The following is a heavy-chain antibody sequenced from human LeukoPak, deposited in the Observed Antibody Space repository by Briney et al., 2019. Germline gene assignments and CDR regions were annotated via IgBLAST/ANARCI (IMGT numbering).Heavy chain of an antibody. CDR2: IYGSSDNT. CDR1: GFTFSRFA. Sequence: LTLYCAASGFTFSRFAMSWVRHAPGQELKWVSTIYGSSDNTYNAVSVNGRFTISRDNTKNTLYLQMNSLRDEDTAVYYCAKGFRSDGTCYSSVDYWGQGTLVTVSS. D-gene: IGHD2-15*01. CDR3: AKGFRSDGTCYSSVDY. J-gene: IGHJ4*02. V-gene: IGHV3-23*01.